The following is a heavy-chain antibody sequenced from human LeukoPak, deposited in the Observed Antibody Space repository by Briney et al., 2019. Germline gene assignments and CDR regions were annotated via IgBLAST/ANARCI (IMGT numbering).Heavy chain of an antibody. D-gene: IGHD6-13*01. Sequence: SETLSLTCAAYGGSFSGYYWSWIRQPPGKGLEWIGEINHSGSTNYNPSLKSRVTISVDTSKNQFSLKLSSVTAADTAVYYCARKGARQLVPRLFDPWGQGTLVTVSS. CDR3: ARKGARQLVPRLFDP. CDR2: INHSGST. J-gene: IGHJ5*02. V-gene: IGHV4-34*01. CDR1: GGSFSGYY.